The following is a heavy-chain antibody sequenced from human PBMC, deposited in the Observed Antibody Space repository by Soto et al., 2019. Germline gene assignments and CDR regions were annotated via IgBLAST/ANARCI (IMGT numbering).Heavy chain of an antibody. V-gene: IGHV1-2*02. CDR2: INPKRGGT. Sequence: QVQLVQSGAEVKKPGASVKVSCTTYGYTFSDYFLHWVRQAPGQGPEWMGFINPKRGGTEYAPKFQGRVTMARDTASSTGYMDLSGLTSDETALYYWASDSGIPGRYWYFGLWGRGTLVTVSS. D-gene: IGHD3-9*01. CDR1: GYTFSDYF. CDR3: ASDSGIPGRYWYFGL. J-gene: IGHJ2*01.